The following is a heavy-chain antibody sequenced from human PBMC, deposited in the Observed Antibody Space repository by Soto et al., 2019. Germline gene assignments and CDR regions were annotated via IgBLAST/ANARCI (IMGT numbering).Heavy chain of an antibody. CDR3: ARGLEVEVAVRGFDP. V-gene: IGHV4-31*03. CDR1: GGSISRGGYY. J-gene: IGHJ5*02. D-gene: IGHD6-19*01. CDR2: IYYSGST. Sequence: QVRLQETGAGLVKPSQTLSLTCTVSGGSISRGGYYWSWVRQHPGRGLEWSGYIYYSGSTYYNPSQKSRLIISSVTSNNQYTLQMSSVTAADTAVYCCARGLEVEVAVRGFDPWGQGTLVTVSS.